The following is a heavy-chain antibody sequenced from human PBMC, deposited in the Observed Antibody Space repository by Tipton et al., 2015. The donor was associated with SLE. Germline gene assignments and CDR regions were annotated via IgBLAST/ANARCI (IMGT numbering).Heavy chain of an antibody. Sequence: LTCAVSGYSISSGYYWGWIRQPPGKGLEWIGSIYHSGSTYYNPSLKSRVTISVDTSKNQFSLKLSSVTAADTAVHYRARRSEGHAFEIWGQGTMVTVS. J-gene: IGHJ3*02. CDR1: GYSISSGYY. V-gene: IGHV4-38-2*01. CDR2: IYHSGST. D-gene: IGHD3-3*01. CDR3: ARRSEGHAFEI.